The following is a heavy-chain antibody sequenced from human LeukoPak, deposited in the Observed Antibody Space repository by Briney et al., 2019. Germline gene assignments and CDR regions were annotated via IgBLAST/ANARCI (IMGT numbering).Heavy chain of an antibody. CDR3: AARPGEVAVPYDY. D-gene: IGHD2-15*01. Sequence: GGSLRLSCAASGFTLSTYAITWVRQAPGKGLEWVSLISRGGDVTYSADSVKGRFTISRDSSKNTLYLQMHSLRAEDTAVYYCAARPGEVAVPYDYWGQGTLVTVSS. J-gene: IGHJ4*02. V-gene: IGHV3-23*01. CDR2: ISRGGDVT. CDR1: GFTLSTYA.